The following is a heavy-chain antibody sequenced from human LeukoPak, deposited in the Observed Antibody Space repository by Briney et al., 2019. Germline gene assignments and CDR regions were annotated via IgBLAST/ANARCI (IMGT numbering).Heavy chain of an antibody. CDR3: ATRTWGPDY. V-gene: IGHV3-23*01. J-gene: IGHJ4*02. Sequence: AGGSLRLSCAASGFTFSSYAMSWVRQAPGKGLEWVSAISGSGGSTYCADSVKGRFTISRDNSKNTLYLQMNSLRAEDTAVYYCATRTWGPDYWGQGTPVTVSS. D-gene: IGHD7-27*01. CDR2: ISGSGGST. CDR1: GFTFSSYA.